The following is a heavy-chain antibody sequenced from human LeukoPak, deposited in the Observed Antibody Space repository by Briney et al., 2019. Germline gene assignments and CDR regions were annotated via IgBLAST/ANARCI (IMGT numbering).Heavy chain of an antibody. Sequence: SETLSLTCTVSGGSISSTDYYWSWIRQPAGKGLEWIGRTFTNGSTNYKPSLKSRVTISVDTSKKQFSLKLSSVTAADTAVYFCARTPSGDYYTTFDYWGQGTLVTVSS. CDR1: GGSISSTDYY. CDR2: TFTNGST. V-gene: IGHV4-61*02. CDR3: ARTPSGDYYTTFDY. D-gene: IGHD3-10*01. J-gene: IGHJ4*02.